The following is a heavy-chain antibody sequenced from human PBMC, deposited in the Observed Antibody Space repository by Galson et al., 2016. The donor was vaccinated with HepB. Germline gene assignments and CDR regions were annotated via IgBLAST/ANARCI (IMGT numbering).Heavy chain of an antibody. D-gene: IGHD4-17*01. V-gene: IGHV3-33*07. CDR1: GFSFSSYA. CDR2: IGHDGDIK. Sequence: SLRLSCAASGFSFSSYAMYWVRQIPGKGLEWVSTIGHDGDIKYSLDSVEGRFIISRDNYKKMLYLQLNNLRAGDTGLYYCGRDGELWPKGFGHYVGLWGQGTLVTVSS. CDR3: GRDGELWPKGFGHYVGL. J-gene: IGHJ4*02.